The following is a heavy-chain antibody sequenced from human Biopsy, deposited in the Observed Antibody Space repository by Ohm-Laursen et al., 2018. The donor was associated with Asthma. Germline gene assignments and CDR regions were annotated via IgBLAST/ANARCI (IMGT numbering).Heavy chain of an antibody. V-gene: IGHV3-9*01. CDR2: ISWNSGNI. CDR3: AKSADYYDSTDYLDF. Sequence: SSLGLSCTASGFSFDDCAMHWVRQAPGKGLEWVSSISWNSGNIDYAVSVKGRFTISRDNAKNSLYLQMQSLRPEDTAFYYCAKSADYYDSTDYLDFWGRGTLVTVSS. CDR1: GFSFDDCA. J-gene: IGHJ4*01. D-gene: IGHD3-22*01.